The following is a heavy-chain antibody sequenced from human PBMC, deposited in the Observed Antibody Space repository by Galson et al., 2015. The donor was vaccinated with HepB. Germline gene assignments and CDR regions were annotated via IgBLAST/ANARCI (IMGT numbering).Heavy chain of an antibody. Sequence: SLRLSCAASGFTFSNAWMNWVRQAPGKGLEWVGRIKSKTDGGTTDYAAPVKGRFTISRDDSKNTLYLQMNSLKTEDTAVYYCTTDPDIVVVPAASPASFDYWSQGTLVTVSS. CDR1: GFTFSNAW. D-gene: IGHD2-2*01. V-gene: IGHV3-15*07. CDR3: TTDPDIVVVPAASPASFDY. J-gene: IGHJ4*02. CDR2: IKSKTDGGTT.